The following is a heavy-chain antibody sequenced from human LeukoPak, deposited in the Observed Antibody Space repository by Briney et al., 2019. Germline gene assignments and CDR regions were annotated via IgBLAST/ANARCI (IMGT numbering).Heavy chain of an antibody. Sequence: PGGSLRLSCVVSEFKFSNYWMSWVRQAPGKGLEWVANIKGDGSEKYYVDSVKGRFIISRDNAKNSLYLQMNSLRAEDTAVYYCARDYYDSSGSSWFDPWGQGTLVTVSS. J-gene: IGHJ5*02. CDR3: ARDYYDSSGSSWFDP. CDR1: EFKFSNYW. CDR2: IKGDGSEK. D-gene: IGHD3-22*01. V-gene: IGHV3-7*03.